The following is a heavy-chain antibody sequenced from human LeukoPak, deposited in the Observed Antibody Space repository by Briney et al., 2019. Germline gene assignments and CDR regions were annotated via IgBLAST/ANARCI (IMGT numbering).Heavy chain of an antibody. CDR2: IYYSGST. J-gene: IGHJ5*02. V-gene: IGHV4-59*05. CDR1: GGTISSYY. D-gene: IGHD6-13*01. Sequence: SETLSLTXTVSGGTISSYYWSWIRQPPGKGLEWIGSIYYSGSTYYNPSLKSRVTISVDTSKNQFSLKLSSVTAADTAVYYCARGSSSWSHEFDPWGQGTLVTVSS. CDR3: ARGSSSWSHEFDP.